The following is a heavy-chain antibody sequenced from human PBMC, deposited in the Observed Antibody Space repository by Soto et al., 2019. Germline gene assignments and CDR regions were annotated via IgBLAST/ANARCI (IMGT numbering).Heavy chain of an antibody. V-gene: IGHV4-61*01. CDR2: IYYDGGT. D-gene: IGHD6-13*01. J-gene: IGHJ3*01. Sequence: TSETLSLTCTVSGDSVISATYYWSWIRQPPGKGLEWIGYIYYDGGTTYNSSLKSRVTISTDTSRSQLSLQLTSATPADTAVYYRARVLPGIAAAYDAFDVWGQGTMVTVSS. CDR1: GDSVISATYY. CDR3: ARVLPGIAAAYDAFDV.